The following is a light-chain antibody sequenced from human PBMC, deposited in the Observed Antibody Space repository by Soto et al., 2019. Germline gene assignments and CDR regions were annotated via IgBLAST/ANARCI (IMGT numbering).Light chain of an antibody. Sequence: DSLAVSKNETAPITCRSSHSFLYSSNNKNYLAWYQQKPGQPPKLLIYSASTRESGVPDRFSGSGSGTEFTLTISCLQSEDFATYYCQQSYSYPLTFGGGSNV. CDR3: QQSYSYPLT. CDR2: SAS. CDR1: HSFLYSSNNKNY. V-gene: IGKV4-1*01. J-gene: IGKJ4*01.